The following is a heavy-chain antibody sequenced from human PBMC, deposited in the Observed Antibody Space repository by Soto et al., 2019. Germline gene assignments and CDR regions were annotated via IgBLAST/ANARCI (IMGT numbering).Heavy chain of an antibody. D-gene: IGHD6-25*01. CDR1: GFTFSSYG. J-gene: IGHJ4*02. Sequence: GGSLRLSCAASGFTFSSYGMAWVRQAPGKGLEWVSAISNSGGRTYYADSVKGRFTISRDNAKNSLYLQMNSLRADDMGVYYCARDRYSSGGGGGYWGQGTLVTVSS. CDR3: ARDRYSSGGGGGY. CDR2: ISNSGGRT. V-gene: IGHV3-23*01.